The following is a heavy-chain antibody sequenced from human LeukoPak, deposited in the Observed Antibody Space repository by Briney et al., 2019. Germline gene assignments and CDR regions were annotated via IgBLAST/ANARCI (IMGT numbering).Heavy chain of an antibody. J-gene: IGHJ4*02. Sequence: PGGSLRLSCAASGFTFSSYGMHWVRQAPGKGLEWVAVISYDGSNKYYADSVKGRFTISRDNSKNTLYLQMNSLRAEDTAVYYCAKVDLGSVGSFDYWGQGTLVTVSS. D-gene: IGHD3-16*01. CDR2: ISYDGSNK. CDR1: GFTFSSYG. CDR3: AKVDLGSVGSFDY. V-gene: IGHV3-30*18.